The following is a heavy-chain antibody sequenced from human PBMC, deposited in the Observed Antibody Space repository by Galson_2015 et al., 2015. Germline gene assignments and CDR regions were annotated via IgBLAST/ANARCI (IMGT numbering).Heavy chain of an antibody. D-gene: IGHD3-3*01. CDR3: ARLRFFGVVTTLHAFDI. CDR1: GYTFTSYY. CDR2: INPSTGNT. J-gene: IGHJ3*02. Sequence: SVKVSCKASGYTFTSYYMHWVRQAPGQGLEWMGIINPSTGNTTYAQKFQGRVTMTRDTSTSTVYMELSSLTSEDTAVYYCARLRFFGVVTTLHAFDIWGQGTMVTVSS. V-gene: IGHV1-46*01.